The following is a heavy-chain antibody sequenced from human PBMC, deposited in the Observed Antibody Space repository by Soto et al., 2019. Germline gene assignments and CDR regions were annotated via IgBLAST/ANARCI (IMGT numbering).Heavy chain of an antibody. Sequence: ASVKVSCKASGYTFNTYGITWVRQAPGQGLEWMGWINPYNGNTKFAQKLQDRVTMTTATSTSTAYMELASLRSDDTAVYYCARGCIEVITHLCYRGQGTLVTVS. CDR1: GYTFNTYG. D-gene: IGHD3-16*01. V-gene: IGHV1-18*01. CDR3: ARGCIEVITHLCY. J-gene: IGHJ4*02. CDR2: INPYNGNT.